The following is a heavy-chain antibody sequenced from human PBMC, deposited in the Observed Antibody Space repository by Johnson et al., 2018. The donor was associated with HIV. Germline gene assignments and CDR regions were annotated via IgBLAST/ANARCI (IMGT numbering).Heavy chain of an antibody. D-gene: IGHD2-21*02. J-gene: IGHJ3*01. Sequence: QVQLVESGGGVVQPGRSLRLSCAASGFTFSSYAMPWVRQAPGKGLEWVAVISYDGSNNYYADSVKGRFTSSRNNSKNTIYLQRNSLRPEDTAVYYCARDGRDLVTRGSFVVWGQGTVVTVSS. CDR2: ISYDGSNN. CDR1: GFTFSSYA. CDR3: ARDGRDLVTRGSFVV. V-gene: IGHV3-30*14.